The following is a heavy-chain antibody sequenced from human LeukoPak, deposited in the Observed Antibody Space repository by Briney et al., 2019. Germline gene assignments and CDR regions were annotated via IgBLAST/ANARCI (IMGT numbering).Heavy chain of an antibody. J-gene: IGHJ6*03. D-gene: IGHD2-8*01. CDR2: INPNSGGT. Sequence: GASVKVSCKASGYTFTGYYMHWVRQAPGQGLEWMGGINPNSGGTNYAQKFQGRVTMTRDTSISTAYMELSRLRSDDTAVYYCARDNGGPNYYYYYMDVWGKGTTVTISS. CDR3: ARDNGGPNYYYYYMDV. CDR1: GYTFTGYY. V-gene: IGHV1-2*02.